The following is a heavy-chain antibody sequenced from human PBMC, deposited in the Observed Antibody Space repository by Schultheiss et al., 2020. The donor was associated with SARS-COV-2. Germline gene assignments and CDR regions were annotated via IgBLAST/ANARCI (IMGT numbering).Heavy chain of an antibody. V-gene: IGHV1-3*01. CDR2: INAGNGNT. CDR3: ARGGIAAAQHPLYYYGMDV. CDR1: GYTFTSYA. Sequence: ASVKVSCKASGYTFTSYAMHWVRQAPGQRLEWMGWINAGNGNTKYSQKFQGRVTITRDTSASTAYMELSSLRSEDTAVYYCARGGIAAAQHPLYYYGMDVWGQGTTVTVSS. D-gene: IGHD6-13*01. J-gene: IGHJ6*02.